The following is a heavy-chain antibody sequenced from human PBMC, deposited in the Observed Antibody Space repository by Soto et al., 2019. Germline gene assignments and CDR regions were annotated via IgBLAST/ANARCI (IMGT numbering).Heavy chain of an antibody. D-gene: IGHD6-19*01. CDR3: AIQHPLDSSAWYN. CDR2: IYPGDSDT. V-gene: IGHV5-51*01. J-gene: IGHJ4*02. CDR1: GYSFTNYW. Sequence: GESLKISCKASGYSFTNYWIGWVRQMPGKGLEWMGTIYPGDSDTRYSPSFQGQVTFSVDKSINTAYLHWTSLKASDAAIYYCAIQHPLDSSAWYNWGQGTLVTVSS.